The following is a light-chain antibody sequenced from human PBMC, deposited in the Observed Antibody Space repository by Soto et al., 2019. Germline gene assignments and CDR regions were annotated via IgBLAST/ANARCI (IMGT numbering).Light chain of an antibody. CDR1: QSVSSN. CDR3: QQYNNWPRT. V-gene: IGKV3-15*01. Sequence: EIVMTQSPGTLSVSPGERATLSCRASQSVSSNLAWYQQKPGQTPRLLIYGASTRATGIPARFSGSRSGTEFTLTISNLQSEDFAVYYCQQYNNWPRTFGQGTKVEIK. J-gene: IGKJ1*01. CDR2: GAS.